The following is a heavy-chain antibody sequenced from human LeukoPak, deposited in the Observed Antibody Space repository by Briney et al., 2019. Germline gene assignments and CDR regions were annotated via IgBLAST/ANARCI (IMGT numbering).Heavy chain of an antibody. D-gene: IGHD5-24*01. V-gene: IGHV5-51*01. CDR1: GYTFSTYW. J-gene: IGHJ4*02. CDR3: ARRSRDGYNQIDY. CDR2: IYPGDSDT. Sequence: GESLKISCKGSGYTFSTYWIGWVRQMSGKGLEWMGIIYPGDSDTRYSPSFQGQVTISADKSISTAYLQWSSLKASDTAMYYCARRSRDGYNQIDYWGQGTLVTVSS.